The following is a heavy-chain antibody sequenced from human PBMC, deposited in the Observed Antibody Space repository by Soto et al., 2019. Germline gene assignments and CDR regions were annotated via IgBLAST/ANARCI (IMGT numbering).Heavy chain of an antibody. CDR1: GGSFSGYY. CDR2: INHSGST. CDR3: ARKLALGTERVGAFDI. V-gene: IGHV4-34*01. Sequence: SETLSLTCAVYGGSFSGYYWSWIRQPPGKGLEWIGEINHSGSTNYNPSLKSRVTISVDTSKNQFSLKLSSVTAADTAVYYCARKLALGTERVGAFDIWGQGTMVTVSS. D-gene: IGHD7-27*01. J-gene: IGHJ3*02.